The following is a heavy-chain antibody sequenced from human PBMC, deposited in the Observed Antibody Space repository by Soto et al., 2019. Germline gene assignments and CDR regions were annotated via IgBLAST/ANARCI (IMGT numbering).Heavy chain of an antibody. Sequence: PSETLSLTCIVSGGSLSYRYWSWIRQPPGKELEWIAYIYYSGSTNYSPSLRNRLTVSVDTAKNQFSLKLTSVTAADTATYYCERTIDYGYMDVWGKGTTVTVSS. V-gene: IGHV4-59*11. J-gene: IGHJ6*03. CDR3: ERTIDYGYMDV. D-gene: IGHD3-16*01. CDR2: IYYSGST. CDR1: GGSLSYRY.